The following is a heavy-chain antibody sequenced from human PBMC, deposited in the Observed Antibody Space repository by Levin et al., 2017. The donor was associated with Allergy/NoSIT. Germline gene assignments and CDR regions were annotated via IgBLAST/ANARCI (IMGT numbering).Heavy chain of an antibody. V-gene: IGHV3-7*04. CDR3: ARAQRQLEAGRRRAWKKDYYSYYYMDV. CDR1: GFTFGNHL. J-gene: IGHJ6*03. CDR2: IKHDGSEK. Sequence: QSGGSLRLSCAASGFTFGNHLMIWVRQAPGKGLEWVANIKHDGSEKNYVDSATGRFSVYRDNPRNTLYLQMGSLRVEDTAVYFCARAQRQLEAGRRRAWKKDYYSYYYMDVWGKGTTVTVSS. D-gene: IGHD1-1*01.